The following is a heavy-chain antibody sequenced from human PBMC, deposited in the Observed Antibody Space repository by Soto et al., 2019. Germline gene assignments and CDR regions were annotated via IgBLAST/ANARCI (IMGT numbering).Heavy chain of an antibody. CDR1: GGSISSYY. V-gene: IGHV4-4*07. J-gene: IGHJ5*02. CDR3: ARDRGHYYDSSGFQGP. D-gene: IGHD3-22*01. Sequence: SETLSLTCTVSGGSISSYYWSWIRQPAGKGLEWIGRIYTRGSTNYNPSLKSRVTMSVDTSKNQFSLKLSSVTAADTAVYYCARDRGHYYDSSGFQGPWGQGTLVTVSS. CDR2: IYTRGST.